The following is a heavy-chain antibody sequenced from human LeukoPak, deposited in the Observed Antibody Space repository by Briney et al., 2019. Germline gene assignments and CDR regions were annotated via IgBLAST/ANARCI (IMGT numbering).Heavy chain of an antibody. CDR3: ANGDYGDFDY. CDR2: ISGSGGST. J-gene: IGHJ4*02. Sequence: GGSLRLSCAASGFTFTSYAMSWVRQAPGKGLEWVSAISGSGGSTYYPDSVKGRFTISRDNSKNTLFLQMNSLRAEDTAVYYCANGDYGDFDYWGRGTLVTVSS. CDR1: GFTFTSYA. V-gene: IGHV3-23*01. D-gene: IGHD4-17*01.